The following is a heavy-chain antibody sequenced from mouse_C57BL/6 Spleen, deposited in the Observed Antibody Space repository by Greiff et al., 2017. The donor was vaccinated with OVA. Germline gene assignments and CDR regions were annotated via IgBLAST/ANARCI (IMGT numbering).Heavy chain of an antibody. CDR2: SRNKANDYTT. CDR3: ARDAGGNPDV. Sequence: EVKLVESGGGLVQSGRSLRLSCATSGFTFSDFYMEWVRQAPGKGLEWIAASRNKANDYTTEYSASVKGRFIVSRDTSQSILYLQMNALRAEDTAIYYCARDAGGNPDVWGTGTTVTVSS. V-gene: IGHV7-1*01. J-gene: IGHJ1*03. D-gene: IGHD2-1*01. CDR1: GFTFSDFY.